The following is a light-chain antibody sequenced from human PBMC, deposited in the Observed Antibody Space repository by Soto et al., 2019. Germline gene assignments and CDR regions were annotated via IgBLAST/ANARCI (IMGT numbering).Light chain of an antibody. Sequence: EIVLTQSPGTLSLSPGERATLCCRASQSVGSNYLAWYQQKPGQAPRVLIYGASSRATGIPARFSGSGSGTDFTLTISSLEPEDFAVYYCQQYNDWPTFGQGTKVDIK. V-gene: IGKV3-20*01. CDR2: GAS. CDR3: QQYNDWPT. CDR1: QSVGSNY. J-gene: IGKJ1*01.